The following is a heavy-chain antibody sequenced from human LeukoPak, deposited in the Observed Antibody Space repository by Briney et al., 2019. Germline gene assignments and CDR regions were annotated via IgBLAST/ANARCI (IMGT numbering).Heavy chain of an antibody. D-gene: IGHD4-23*01. J-gene: IGHJ3*02. V-gene: IGHV3-30*18. CDR1: GLTLSSYG. CDR2: ILYDGSNK. CDR3: AKVYGGNGNDAFDI. Sequence: GGSLRLSCAASGLTLSSYGRHWVRQAPGKGLEWVALILYDGSNKYYADSVKGRFTISRDNSKNTLYLQMNSLRAEDTAVYYCAKVYGGNGNDAFDIWGQGTMVTVSS.